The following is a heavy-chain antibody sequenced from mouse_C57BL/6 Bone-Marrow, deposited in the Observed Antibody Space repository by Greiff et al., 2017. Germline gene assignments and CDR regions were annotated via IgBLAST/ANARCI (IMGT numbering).Heavy chain of an antibody. CDR3: ARDPNWNWYFDV. D-gene: IGHD4-1*01. J-gene: IGHJ1*03. V-gene: IGHV5-16*01. CDR1: GFTFSDYY. CDR2: INYDGSST. Sequence: EVQVVESEGGLVQPGSSMKLSCTASGFTFSDYYMAWVRQVPEKGLEWVANINYDGSSTYYLDSLKSRFIISRDNAKNILYLQMSSLKSEDTATYYCARDPNWNWYFDVWGTGTTLTVSS.